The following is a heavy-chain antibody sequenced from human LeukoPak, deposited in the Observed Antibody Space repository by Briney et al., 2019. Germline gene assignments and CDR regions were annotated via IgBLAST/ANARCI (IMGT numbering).Heavy chain of an antibody. D-gene: IGHD3-9*01. Sequence: GGSLRLSCAASGFTFSSYWMSWVRQAPGKGLEWVANIKQDGSEKYYVDSVKGRFTISRDNAKNSLYLQMNSLRAEDTPVYYCARESDILTGYYSSYFDYWGQGTLVTVSS. CDR2: IKQDGSEK. CDR1: GFTFSSYW. CDR3: ARESDILTGYYSSYFDY. V-gene: IGHV3-7*01. J-gene: IGHJ4*02.